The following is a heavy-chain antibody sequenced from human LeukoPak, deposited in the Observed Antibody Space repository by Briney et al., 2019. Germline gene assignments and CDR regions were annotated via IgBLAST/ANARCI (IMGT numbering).Heavy chain of an antibody. V-gene: IGHV3-7*01. J-gene: IGHJ4*02. CDR1: GFTFSSYW. Sequence: GGSLRLSCAASGFTFSSYWMSWVRQAPGKGLEWVANIKQDGSEKYYVDSVKGRFTISRDNAKNSLYLQMNSLRAEDTAVYYCAKRYSSSWYYFDYWGQGTLVTVSS. CDR3: AKRYSSSWYYFDY. D-gene: IGHD6-13*01. CDR2: IKQDGSEK.